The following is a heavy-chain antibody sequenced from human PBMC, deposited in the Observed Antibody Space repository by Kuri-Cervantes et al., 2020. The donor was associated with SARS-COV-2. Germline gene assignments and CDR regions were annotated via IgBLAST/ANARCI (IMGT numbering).Heavy chain of an antibody. D-gene: IGHD1-26*01. J-gene: IGHJ2*01. CDR2: ISSSSSYI. Sequence: GGSLRLSCTASGFIFSDYYMTWIRQAPGKGLEWVSSISSSSSYIYYADSVKGRFTISRDNAKNSPYLQMNSLRAEDTAVYYCARDTSHVGATWYFDLWGRGTLVTVSS. V-gene: IGHV3-11*06. CDR1: GFIFSDYY. CDR3: ARDTSHVGATWYFDL.